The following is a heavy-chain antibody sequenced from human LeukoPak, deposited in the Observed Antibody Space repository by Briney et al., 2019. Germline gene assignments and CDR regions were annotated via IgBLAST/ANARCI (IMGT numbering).Heavy chain of an antibody. CDR3: ARVTTHWFDP. V-gene: IGHV4-59*01. Sequence: SETLSLTCTVSVGSISSYYWSWIRQPPGKGLEWIGYIYYSGSTNYNPSLKSRVTISVDTSKNQFSLKLSSVTAADTAVYYCARVTTHWFDPWGQGTLVTVSS. CDR2: IYYSGST. D-gene: IGHD4-4*01. CDR1: VGSISSYY. J-gene: IGHJ5*02.